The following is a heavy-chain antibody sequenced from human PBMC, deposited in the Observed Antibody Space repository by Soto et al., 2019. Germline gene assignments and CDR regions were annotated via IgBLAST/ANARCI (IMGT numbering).Heavy chain of an antibody. V-gene: IGHV1-18*04. CDR2: ITVSNGKT. CDR3: ARFLQLRPLDY. Sequence: ASVKVSCKASGYTFTSFGIGWVRQAPGQGLEYMGWITVSNGKTNYAQKFQGRVTMTADTSTSTVYMELTNLISDDTAVYYCARFLQLRPLDYWGQGTLVTVSS. CDR1: GYTFTSFG. D-gene: IGHD1-1*01. J-gene: IGHJ4*02.